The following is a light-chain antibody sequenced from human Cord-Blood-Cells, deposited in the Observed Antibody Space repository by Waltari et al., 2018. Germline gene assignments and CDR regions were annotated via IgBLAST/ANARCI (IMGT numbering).Light chain of an antibody. J-gene: IGLJ2*01. Sequence: SALTQPASVSGSPGQSITISCTGNSSDVGSYNLVSWYQQHPGKAPKLMIYEGSKRPSGVSNRFSGSKSGNTASLTISGLQAEDEADYYCCSYAGSSTFEVFGGGTKLTVL. CDR1: SSDVGSYNL. CDR3: CSYAGSSTFEV. CDR2: EGS. V-gene: IGLV2-23*03.